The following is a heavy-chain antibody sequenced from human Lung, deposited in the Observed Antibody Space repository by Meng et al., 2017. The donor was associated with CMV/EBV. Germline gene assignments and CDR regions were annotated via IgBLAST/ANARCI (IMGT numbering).Heavy chain of an antibody. CDR2: IYYSGST. V-gene: IGHV4-61*01. CDR1: YGSVSSGSYY. D-gene: IGHD1-1*01. CDR3: ARAPGYRSLYGMDV. J-gene: IGHJ6*02. Sequence: SXTXSLXCTVSYGSVSSGSYYWSWIRQPPGKGLEWIGYIYYSGSTNYNPSLKSRVTISIDTSKNQFSLKLSSVTAADTAVYYCARAPGYRSLYGMDVWRQGTTVTVSS.